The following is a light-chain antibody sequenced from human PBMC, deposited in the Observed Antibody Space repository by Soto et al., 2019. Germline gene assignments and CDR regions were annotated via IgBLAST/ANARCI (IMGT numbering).Light chain of an antibody. CDR2: EVI. CDR3: SSYTSSNTLVV. J-gene: IGLJ3*02. Sequence: QSALTQPASMSGSPGQSITISCTGTSSDVGGYDYVSWYQQHPGKAPKLMIYEVINRPSGFSNRFSGSKSGNTASLIISGLQAEDEADYYCSSYTSSNTLVVFGGGTKLTVL. CDR1: SSDVGGYDY. V-gene: IGLV2-14*01.